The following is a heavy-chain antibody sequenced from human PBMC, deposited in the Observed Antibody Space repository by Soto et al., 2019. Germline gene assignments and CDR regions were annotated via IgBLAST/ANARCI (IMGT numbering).Heavy chain of an antibody. CDR1: EFTFSSHA. CDR2: ISGSGDRT. Sequence: EVQLLESGGGLVQPGGSLRLSCAASEFTFSSHAMTWVRQAPVKGLEWVSGISGSGDRTYYTDSVKGRFTISRDNSKNTLYLQMSSLRADDTAIYYCARAADNGQYLDSFDAWGQGTLVTVSS. CDR3: ARAADNGQYLDSFDA. D-gene: IGHD4-17*01. J-gene: IGHJ5*02. V-gene: IGHV3-23*01.